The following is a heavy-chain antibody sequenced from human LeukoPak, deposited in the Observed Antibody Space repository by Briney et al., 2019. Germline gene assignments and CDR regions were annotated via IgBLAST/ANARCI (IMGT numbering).Heavy chain of an antibody. D-gene: IGHD5-18*01. CDR1: GFTFSSYW. CDR2: IKQDGSEK. CDR3: ARASGYSYGSDAFDI. V-gene: IGHV3-7*01. J-gene: IGHJ3*02. Sequence: GGSLRLSCASSGFTFSSYWMSWVRQAPGKGLEWVANIKQDGSEKYYVDSVKGRFTIARDNAKNSLYLQMNSLRAEDTAVYYCARASGYSYGSDAFDIWGQGTMVTVSS.